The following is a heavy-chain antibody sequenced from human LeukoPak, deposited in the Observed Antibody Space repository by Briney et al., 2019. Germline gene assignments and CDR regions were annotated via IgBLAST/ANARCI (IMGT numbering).Heavy chain of an antibody. V-gene: IGHV4-59*01. Sequence: SETLSLTCTVSGGSISSFYWSWIRQPPGKGLEWIGYIYYSGSTNYNPSLKSRVTISIDTSNNQFSLKLNSVTAADTAVYYCAKDADYGSGSEVTDWGQGTLVTVSS. J-gene: IGHJ4*02. CDR3: AKDADYGSGSEVTD. CDR1: GGSISSFY. CDR2: IYYSGST. D-gene: IGHD3-10*01.